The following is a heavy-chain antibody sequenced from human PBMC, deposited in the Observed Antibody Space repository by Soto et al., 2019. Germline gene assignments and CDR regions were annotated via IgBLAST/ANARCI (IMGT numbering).Heavy chain of an antibody. V-gene: IGHV3-9*01. CDR3: ARRGPGTYFDY. CDR1: GFNFDDYA. CDR2: ISWESGSI. D-gene: IGHD6-13*01. J-gene: IGHJ4*02. Sequence: GGSLRLSCAASGFNFDDYAMHWVLQIPGKGLEWVSGISWESGSIGYADSVKGRFTISRDNSKNTLYLQMNSLRAEDTAVYYCARRGPGTYFDYWGQGTLVTVSS.